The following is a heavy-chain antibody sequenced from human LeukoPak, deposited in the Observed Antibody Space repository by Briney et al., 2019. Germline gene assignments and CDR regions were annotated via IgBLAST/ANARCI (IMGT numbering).Heavy chain of an antibody. CDR3: ARASRYDFWSGYYDYYGMDV. J-gene: IGHJ6*02. D-gene: IGHD3-3*01. CDR1: GYSFTSYW. Sequence: GESLKISCKGSGYSFTSYWIGWVRQMPVKGLEWMGIIYPGDSDTRYSPSFQGQVTISADKSISTAYLQWSSLKASDTAMYYCARASRYDFWSGYYDYYGMDVWGQGTTVTVSS. V-gene: IGHV5-51*01. CDR2: IYPGDSDT.